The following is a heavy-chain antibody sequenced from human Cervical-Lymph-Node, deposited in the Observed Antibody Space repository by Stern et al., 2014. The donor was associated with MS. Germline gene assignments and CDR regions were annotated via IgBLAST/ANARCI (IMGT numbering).Heavy chain of an antibody. CDR3: ARKAGGGNYYIGDY. CDR2: IIPIFGTA. D-gene: IGHD1-26*01. CDR1: GGTFSSYA. V-gene: IGHV1-69*01. J-gene: IGHJ4*02. Sequence: QVQLVQSGAEVKKPGSSVKLSCKASGGTFSSYAISWVRQAPGQGLEWMAGIIPIFGTANYAQKFQGRVTITADESTTTAYMELSSLRSEDTALYYCARKAGGGNYYIGDYWGQGTLVTVSS.